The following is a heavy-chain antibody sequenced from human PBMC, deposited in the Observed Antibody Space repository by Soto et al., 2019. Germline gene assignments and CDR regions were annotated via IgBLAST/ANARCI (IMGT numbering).Heavy chain of an antibody. J-gene: IGHJ5*02. D-gene: IGHD3-10*01. Sequence: QVPLVQSGAEVKKPGSSVTVSCKASGGTFSSYAIHWVRQAPGQGLEWMGGIIPMYGPAKYAQRFQGRVRITADEATTTVYMELTSLSSQDTAVYYCSRFTSMVRGVIDNWFDPWGHGTLVTVSS. CDR3: SRFTSMVRGVIDNWFDP. V-gene: IGHV1-69*01. CDR2: IIPMYGPA. CDR1: GGTFSSYA.